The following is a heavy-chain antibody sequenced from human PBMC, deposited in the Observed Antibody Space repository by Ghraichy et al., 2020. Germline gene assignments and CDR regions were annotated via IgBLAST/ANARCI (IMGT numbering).Heavy chain of an antibody. Sequence: ASVKVSCKASGYGFTTYAISWVRQAPGQGPELMGWVNTYNRDTFYAEKFQGRVTMTTHTPTNTVYMQLRSLRSDDTAVYYCARNSGSHRNYNFYLDVWGTGTTVTVSS. CDR2: VNTYNRDT. D-gene: IGHD1-26*01. CDR1: GYGFTTYA. J-gene: IGHJ6*03. V-gene: IGHV1-18*01. CDR3: ARNSGSHRNYNFYLDV.